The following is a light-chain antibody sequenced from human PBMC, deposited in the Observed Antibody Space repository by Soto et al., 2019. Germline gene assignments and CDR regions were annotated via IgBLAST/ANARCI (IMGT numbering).Light chain of an antibody. V-gene: IGKV3-11*01. Sequence: DIVLTQSPGTLSLSPGERVTLSCRASQSINNYLAWYQQKPGQAPRLLIYDASNRATGIPSRFSGRGSGTDFPLRISGIEPEDFATYYCQQRAGWPYTFGQGTRLAIK. J-gene: IGKJ2*01. CDR1: QSINNY. CDR3: QQRAGWPYT. CDR2: DAS.